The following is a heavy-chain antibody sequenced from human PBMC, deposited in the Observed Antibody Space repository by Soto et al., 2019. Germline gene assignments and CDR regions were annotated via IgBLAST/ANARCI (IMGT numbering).Heavy chain of an antibody. J-gene: IGHJ4*02. CDR1: GYTFTSYD. V-gene: IGHV1-8*01. CDR3: ARRAMVRGVTRNVDY. D-gene: IGHD3-10*01. CDR2: MNPNSGNT. Sequence: ASVKVSCKASGYTFTSYDINWVRQATGQGLEWMGWMNPNSGNTGYAQKFQGRVTMTRNTSISTAYMELSSLRSEDTAMYYCARRAMVRGVTRNVDYWGQGTLVTVSS.